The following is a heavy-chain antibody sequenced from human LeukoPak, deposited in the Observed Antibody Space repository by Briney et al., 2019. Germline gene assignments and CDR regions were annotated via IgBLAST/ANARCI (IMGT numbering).Heavy chain of an antibody. V-gene: IGHV4-59*08. CDR3: ARHCYYDSGGFQDAFDI. CDR2: IHYSGRT. CDR1: GGSISRYY. D-gene: IGHD3-22*01. J-gene: IGHJ3*02. Sequence: SVTLSLTCIVSGGSISRYYWSWLPHSPGKGLEWLGYIHYSGRTNYNPSLKSPVTVSVDTYKNQFSLKLSSVNAADTDVYYCARHCYYDSGGFQDAFDIWGQGTLVTVSS.